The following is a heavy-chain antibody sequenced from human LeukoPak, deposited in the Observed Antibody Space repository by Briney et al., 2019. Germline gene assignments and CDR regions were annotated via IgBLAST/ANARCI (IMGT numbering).Heavy chain of an antibody. CDR2: IKQDGSEK. CDR1: GFTFSTYW. Sequence: GGSLRLSCAASGFTFSTYWMSWVRQAPGKGLEWVANIKQDGSEKYSVDSVKGRFTISRDNAKNSLYLQMNSLRDEDTAVYYCARDRGFFLFDYWGQGTLVSVSS. D-gene: IGHD3-10*01. V-gene: IGHV3-7*01. CDR3: ARDRGFFLFDY. J-gene: IGHJ4*02.